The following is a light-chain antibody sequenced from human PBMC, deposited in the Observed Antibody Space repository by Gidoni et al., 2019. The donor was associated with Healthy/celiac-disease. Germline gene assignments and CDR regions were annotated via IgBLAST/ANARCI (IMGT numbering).Light chain of an antibody. CDR1: QSLLHSNGYND. CDR2: LGS. CDR3: MQALQTPIT. V-gene: IGKV2-28*01. Sequence: DICMTQSHLPLPVTPGEPASIACRSSQSLLHSNGYNDLEWDLQKAGQSPQLLIYLGSNRASGVPDRFSGSGSGTDFTLKISRVEAEDVGVYYCMQALQTPITLGQGTGLKIK. J-gene: IGKJ5*01.